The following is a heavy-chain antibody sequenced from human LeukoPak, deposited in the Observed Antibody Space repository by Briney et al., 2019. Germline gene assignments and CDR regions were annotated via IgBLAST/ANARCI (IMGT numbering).Heavy chain of an antibody. CDR3: ARVKRVATRPDAFDI. CDR2: IKQDGSEK. Sequence: GGSLRLSCAASGFTFSSYWMSWVRQAPGKGLEWVANIKQDGSEKYYVDSVKGRFTISRDNAKNSLYLQMNSLRAEDTAVYYCARVKRVATRPDAFDIWGQGTMVTVSS. CDR1: GFTFSSYW. D-gene: IGHD5-12*01. J-gene: IGHJ3*02. V-gene: IGHV3-7*01.